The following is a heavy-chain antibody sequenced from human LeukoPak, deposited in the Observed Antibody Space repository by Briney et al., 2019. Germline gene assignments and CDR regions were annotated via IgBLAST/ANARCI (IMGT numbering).Heavy chain of an antibody. Sequence: GASVKVSCMASGYTFTSYGISWVRQAPGQGLEWMGWISAYNGNTNYAQKLRGRVTMTTDTSTSTAYMELRSLRSDDTAVYYCARVRGGKFTIFGVALDYWGQGTLVTVSS. CDR2: ISAYNGNT. V-gene: IGHV1-18*01. CDR1: GYTFTSYG. J-gene: IGHJ4*02. CDR3: ARVRGGKFTIFGVALDY. D-gene: IGHD3-3*01.